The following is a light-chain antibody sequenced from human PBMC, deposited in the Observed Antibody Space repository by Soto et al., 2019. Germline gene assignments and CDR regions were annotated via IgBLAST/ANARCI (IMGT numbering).Light chain of an antibody. CDR2: AAS. V-gene: IGKV1-9*01. CDR3: QQLNDYPLT. J-gene: IGKJ4*01. CDR1: EDLKSN. Sequence: DVQLTQSPSFLSASVGDRVTITFRASEDLKSNFAWYQQKPGKAPELLIYAASTLQSGVPSMFSGSGSGTEFTLTINNLQPEDFATYYFQQLNDYPLTFGGGTKVEIK.